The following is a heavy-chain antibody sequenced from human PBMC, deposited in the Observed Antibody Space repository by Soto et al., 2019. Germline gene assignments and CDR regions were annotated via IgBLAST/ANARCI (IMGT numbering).Heavy chain of an antibody. CDR2: INHSGST. Sequence: PSETLSLTWAVYGGSFSGYYWSWIRQPPGKGLEWIGEINHSGSTNYNPSLKSRVTISVDTSKNQFSLKLSSVTVVVSAVYYCARPIYNWKGWFDPWGQGTLVTVSS. D-gene: IGHD1-20*01. CDR1: GGSFSGYY. V-gene: IGHV4-34*01. J-gene: IGHJ5*02. CDR3: ARPIYNWKGWFDP.